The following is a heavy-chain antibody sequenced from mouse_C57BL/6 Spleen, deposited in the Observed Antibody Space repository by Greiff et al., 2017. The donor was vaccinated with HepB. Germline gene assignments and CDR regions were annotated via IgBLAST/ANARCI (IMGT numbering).Heavy chain of an antibody. J-gene: IGHJ3*01. CDR2: IDPETGGT. CDR3: TRRALGHWFAY. D-gene: IGHD4-1*01. CDR1: GYTFTDYE. Sequence: VQLQQSGAELVRPGASVTLSCKASGYTFTDYEMHWVKQTPVHGLEWIGAIDPETGGTAYNQKFKGKAILTADKSSSTAYMELRSLTSEDSAVYYCTRRALGHWFAYWGQGTLVTVSA. V-gene: IGHV1-15*01.